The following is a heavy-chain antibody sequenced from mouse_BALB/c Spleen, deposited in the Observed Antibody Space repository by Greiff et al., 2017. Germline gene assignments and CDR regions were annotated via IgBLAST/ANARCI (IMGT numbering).Heavy chain of an antibody. CDR1: GFTFTDYY. CDR2: IRNKANGYTT. CDR3: ARDGITGWYFDV. J-gene: IGHJ1*01. D-gene: IGHD4-1*01. Sequence: EVNVVESGGGLVQPGGSLRLSCATSGFTFTDYYMSWVRQPPGKALEWLGFIRNKANGYTTEYSASVKGRFTISRDNSQSILYLQMNTLRAEDSATYYCARDGITGWYFDVWGAGTTVTVSS. V-gene: IGHV7-3*02.